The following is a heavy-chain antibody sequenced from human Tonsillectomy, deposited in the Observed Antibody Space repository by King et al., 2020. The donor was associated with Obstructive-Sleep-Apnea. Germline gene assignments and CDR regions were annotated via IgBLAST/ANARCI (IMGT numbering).Heavy chain of an antibody. CDR2: ISSSSSTI. CDR3: ARVRFFVH. V-gene: IGHV3-48*04. CDR1: GFTFSSYS. D-gene: IGHD3-10*01. J-gene: IGHJ4*02. Sequence: DVQLVESGGGLVQPGGSLRLSCAASGFTFSSYSMNWVRQAPGKGLEWVSYISSSSSTIYYADSVKGRFTISRDNAKNSLYLQMNSLSAEDTAWYYCARVRFFVHWGQGTLVTVSS.